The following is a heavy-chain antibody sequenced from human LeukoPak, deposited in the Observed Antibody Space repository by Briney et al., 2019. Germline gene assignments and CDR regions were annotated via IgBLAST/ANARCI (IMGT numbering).Heavy chain of an antibody. D-gene: IGHD3-22*01. CDR3: AKDRQSRGSLGFDY. Sequence: GGSLRLSCAASGFTFSSYGMHWVRQAPGKGLEWVAVIWYDGSNKYYADSVKGRFTISRDNSKNTLYVQMNSLRAEDTAVYYCAKDRQSRGSLGFDYWGQGALVIVSS. CDR2: IWYDGSNK. J-gene: IGHJ4*02. CDR1: GFTFSSYG. V-gene: IGHV3-33*06.